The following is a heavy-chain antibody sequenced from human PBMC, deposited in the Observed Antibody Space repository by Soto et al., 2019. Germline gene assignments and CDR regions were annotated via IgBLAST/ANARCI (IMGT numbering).Heavy chain of an antibody. CDR3: AIGPRNSWTCDF. CDR2: IIPLTETP. CDR1: GGTFSNYA. Sequence: QVQVVQSGAEVKKPGSSVKVSCKASGGTFSNYAISWVRQAPGHGLEWVGGIIPLTETPGYAETVQGRLTITADEITSAAYMELSSLRSDDTAVYYCAIGPRNSWTCDFWGQGTLVTVSS. D-gene: IGHD6-13*01. V-gene: IGHV1-69*01. J-gene: IGHJ4*02.